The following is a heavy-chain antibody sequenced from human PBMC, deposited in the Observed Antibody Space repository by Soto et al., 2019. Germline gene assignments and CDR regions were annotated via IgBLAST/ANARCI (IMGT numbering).Heavy chain of an antibody. CDR1: GFTLSPYT. Sequence: EVQLVQSGGGLVKPGGSLTLSCTASGFTLSPYTMNWVRQTPGKGLEWVSAISSSSTYIHYADSVQGRFTISRDNAKNSLFLQMNSLRADDTGVYYCARDPHTYITSTANWFDPWGQGTLVTVSS. CDR2: ISSSSTYI. D-gene: IGHD2-2*02. CDR3: ARDPHTYITSTANWFDP. J-gene: IGHJ5*02. V-gene: IGHV3-21*02.